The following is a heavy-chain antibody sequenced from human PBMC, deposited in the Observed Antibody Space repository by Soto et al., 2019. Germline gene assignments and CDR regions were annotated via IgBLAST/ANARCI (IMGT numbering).Heavy chain of an antibody. CDR3: ARERHDYGDYTNYDY. J-gene: IGHJ4*02. CDR1: GGTFSSYT. D-gene: IGHD4-17*01. Sequence: QVQLVQSGAEVKKPGSSVKVSCKASGGTFSSYTISWVRQAPGQGLEWMGRIIPILGIANYAQKFQGRVTITADKSTSTADMELSSLRSEDTAVYYCARERHDYGDYTNYDYWGQGTLVTVSS. CDR2: IIPILGIA. V-gene: IGHV1-69*08.